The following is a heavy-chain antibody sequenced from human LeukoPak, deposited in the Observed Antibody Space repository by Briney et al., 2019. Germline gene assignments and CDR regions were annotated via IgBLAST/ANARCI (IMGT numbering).Heavy chain of an antibody. Sequence: GESLKISCKGSGYSFTSYWIGWVRHMPGKGLEWMGIIYPGDSDTRYSPSFQGQVTISADKSISTAYLQWSSLKASDTAMYYCARLSSSWYGPAGAFDIWGQGTMVTVSS. D-gene: IGHD6-13*01. CDR3: ARLSSSWYGPAGAFDI. CDR1: GYSFTSYW. J-gene: IGHJ3*02. V-gene: IGHV5-51*01. CDR2: IYPGDSDT.